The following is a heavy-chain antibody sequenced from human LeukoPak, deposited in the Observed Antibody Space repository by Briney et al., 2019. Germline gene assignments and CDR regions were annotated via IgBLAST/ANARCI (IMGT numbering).Heavy chain of an antibody. V-gene: IGHV4-59*01. CDR2: IYYSGST. CDR1: GGSISSYY. CDR3: ARYMAVADIFDL. D-gene: IGHD6-19*01. J-gene: IGHJ2*01. Sequence: KPSETLSLTCTGSGGSISSYYWSWIRQPPGKGREWRGYIYYSGSTNYNPSLKSRVTISVDTSRNQFSLKLSSVTPADTAVYYCARYMAVADIFDLWGRGTLVTVSS.